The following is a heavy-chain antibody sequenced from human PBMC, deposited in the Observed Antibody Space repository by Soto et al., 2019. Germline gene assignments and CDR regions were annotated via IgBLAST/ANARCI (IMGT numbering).Heavy chain of an antibody. J-gene: IGHJ4*02. V-gene: IGHV1-69*06. CDR3: ARGVNVGIAVAGLDY. D-gene: IGHD6-19*01. CDR1: GGTFSSYA. CDR2: IIPIFGTA. Sequence: SVKVSCKASGGTFSSYAISWVQQAPGQGLEWMGGIIPIFGTANYAQKYQGRVTITADKSTSTAYMELSSLRSEDTAVYYCARGVNVGIAVAGLDYWGQGALVTVSS.